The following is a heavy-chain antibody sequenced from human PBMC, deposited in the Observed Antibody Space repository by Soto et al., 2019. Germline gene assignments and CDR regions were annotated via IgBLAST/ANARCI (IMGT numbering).Heavy chain of an antibody. J-gene: IGHJ4*02. CDR2: ITDSGGST. Sequence: GGSLRLSCSASGFTFGSYAMNWVRQAPGKGLEWVASITDSGGSTFCAESVKGRFTVSRDNSQSTLYLQLNSLTADDTAVYYCALSWYSYYFDLWGQGTLVTVSS. V-gene: IGHV3-23*01. CDR3: ALSWYSYYFDL. CDR1: GFTFGSYA. D-gene: IGHD1-1*01.